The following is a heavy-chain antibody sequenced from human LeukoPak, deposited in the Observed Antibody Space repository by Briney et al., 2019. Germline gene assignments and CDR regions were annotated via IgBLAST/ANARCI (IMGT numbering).Heavy chain of an antibody. Sequence: VASVKVSCKASGYTFTSYDINWVRQATGQGLEWMGWMNPNSGNTGYAQKFQGRVTITRNTSISTAYMELSSLRSEDTAVYYCARESSLQPYYYYYMDVWGKGTTVTVSS. CDR1: GYTFTSYD. V-gene: IGHV1-8*03. D-gene: IGHD4-11*01. CDR3: ARESSLQPYYYYYMDV. CDR2: MNPNSGNT. J-gene: IGHJ6*03.